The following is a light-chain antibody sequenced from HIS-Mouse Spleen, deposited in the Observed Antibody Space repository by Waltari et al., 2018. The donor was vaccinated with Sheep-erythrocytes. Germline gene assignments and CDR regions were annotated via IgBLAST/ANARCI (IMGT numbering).Light chain of an antibody. CDR1: SRDVGSYNL. Sequence: QSALTQPASVSGSPGQSLTISCTGTSRDVGSYNLVSWYQQHPGKAPQLMISEGSKRPSGVSNSFSGYKSGNTASLTISGLQAEDEADYYCCSFAGSSTPWVFGGGTKLTVL. J-gene: IGLJ3*02. V-gene: IGLV2-23*01. CDR2: EGS. CDR3: CSFAGSSTPWV.